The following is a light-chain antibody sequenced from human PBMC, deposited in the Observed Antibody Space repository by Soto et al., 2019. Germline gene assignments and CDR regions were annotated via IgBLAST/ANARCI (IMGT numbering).Light chain of an antibody. J-gene: IGLJ2*01. CDR1: SSDVGSFNL. CDR2: EDN. Sequence: QSALTQPASVSGSPGQSIAISCTGASSDVGSFNLVSWYQQHPGKAPKLMIYEDNTRPSGLSDRFTGSKCGKTASLPINELQSEDEADYYCYSYGGSSTFDVVFVGGTKLTVL. V-gene: IGLV2-23*02. CDR3: YSYGGSSTFDVV.